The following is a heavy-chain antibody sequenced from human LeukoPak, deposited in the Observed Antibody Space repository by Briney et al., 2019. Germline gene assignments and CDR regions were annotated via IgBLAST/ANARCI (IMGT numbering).Heavy chain of an antibody. CDR3: TRVVGSGSWSGYYYSMDV. CDR2: INPNSGGT. J-gene: IGHJ6*03. D-gene: IGHD6-13*01. Sequence: ASMKVSCKTSGYTFTGYYLHWVRQAPGQGLEWMGWINPNSGGTNYAQKFQGRVNMTRDTSITTAYMDLSRLRSDDTAVYYCTRVVGSGSWSGYYYSMDVWGQGTTVTVSS. V-gene: IGHV1-2*02. CDR1: GYTFTGYY.